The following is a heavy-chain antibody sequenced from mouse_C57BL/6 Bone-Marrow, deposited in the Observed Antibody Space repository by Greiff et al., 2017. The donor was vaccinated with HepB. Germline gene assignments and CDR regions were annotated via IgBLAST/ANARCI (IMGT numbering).Heavy chain of an antibody. CDR2: IDPDTGGT. D-gene: IGHD1-1*01. J-gene: IGHJ3*01. CDR3: TREGRTNYGSSPFAY. V-gene: IGHV1-15*01. Sequence: QVQLKESGAELVRPGASVTLSCKASGYKFTDYEMHWVKQTPVHGLEWIGAIDPDTGGTAYNQKFKGKAILTADKSSSTAYMELRSLTSEVSAVYYCTREGRTNYGSSPFAYWGQGTLVTVSA. CDR1: GYKFTDYE.